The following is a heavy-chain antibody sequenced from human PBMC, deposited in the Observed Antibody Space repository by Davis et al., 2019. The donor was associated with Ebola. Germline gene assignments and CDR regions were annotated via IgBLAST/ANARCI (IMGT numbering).Heavy chain of an antibody. Sequence: PSGSLTLSCSASGFTFSSYWMTWVRQVPGKGLEWVGKIKPDGSEKYYLDSVKGRFNISRDNGKNSLYLQMNSLRAEDTAIYYCAKDSGWAMSPWGQGTLVTVSS. V-gene: IGHV3-7*01. CDR2: IKPDGSEK. J-gene: IGHJ5*02. CDR1: GFTFSSYW. D-gene: IGHD6-19*01. CDR3: AKDSGWAMSP.